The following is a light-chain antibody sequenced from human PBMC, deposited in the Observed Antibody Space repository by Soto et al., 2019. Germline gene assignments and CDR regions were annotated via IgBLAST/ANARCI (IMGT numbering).Light chain of an antibody. CDR1: QSISTW. CDR2: KTS. J-gene: IGKJ4*01. CDR3: QQYDSYPLT. Sequence: DIQMSQSPSTLSASVGDRVTITCRASQSISTWLAWYQQKPGKAPKSLIYKTSTLESGVPSRFSGSGSGTEFTLTISSLQPDDFATYYCQQYDSYPLTFCGGTKVEIE. V-gene: IGKV1-5*03.